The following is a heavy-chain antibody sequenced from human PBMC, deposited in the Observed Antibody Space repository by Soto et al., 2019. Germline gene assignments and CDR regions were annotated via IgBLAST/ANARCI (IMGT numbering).Heavy chain of an antibody. CDR3: ARGYRDSGGHYWFDP. J-gene: IGHJ5*02. V-gene: IGHV1-18*01. CDR1: GYTFTSYG. CDR2: ISAYNGNT. D-gene: IGHD3-22*01. Sequence: ASVKVSCKASGYTFTSYGISWVRQAPGQGLEWMGWISAYNGNTNYAQKLQGRVTMTRNTSISTAYMELSSLGSEDTAVYYCARGYRDSGGHYWFDPWGQGALVTVSS.